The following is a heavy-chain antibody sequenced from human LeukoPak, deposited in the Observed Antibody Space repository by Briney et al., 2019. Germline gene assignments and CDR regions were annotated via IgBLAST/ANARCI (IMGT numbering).Heavy chain of an antibody. V-gene: IGHV1-46*01. CDR2: INPSGGST. Sequence: ASVKVSCKASGYTFTSYYMHWARQAPGQGLEWMGIINPSGGSTSYAQKFQGRVTMTRDTSTSTVYMELSSLRSEDTAVYYCARDRWDWNDSVNWFDPWGQGTLVTVSS. J-gene: IGHJ5*02. CDR1: GYTFTSYY. CDR3: ARDRWDWNDSVNWFDP. D-gene: IGHD1-1*01.